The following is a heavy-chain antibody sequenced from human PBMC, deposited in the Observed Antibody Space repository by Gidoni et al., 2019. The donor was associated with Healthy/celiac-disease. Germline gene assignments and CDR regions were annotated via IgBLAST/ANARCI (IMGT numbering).Heavy chain of an antibody. CDR1: GCTFSTYG. CDR2: IWYDGINK. Sequence: QAQLVEPGGGVVQPGRSLRLSCAAAGCTFSTYGMHRVRQAPGKGLEWVAVIWYDGINKYYADAVKGRFTISRDNSKNTLYLQMNSLRAEDTAVYYCARDPHYFDIAVAGIGWYFDLWGRGTLVTVSS. CDR3: ARDPHYFDIAVAGIGWYFDL. D-gene: IGHD6-19*01. J-gene: IGHJ2*01. V-gene: IGHV3-33*01.